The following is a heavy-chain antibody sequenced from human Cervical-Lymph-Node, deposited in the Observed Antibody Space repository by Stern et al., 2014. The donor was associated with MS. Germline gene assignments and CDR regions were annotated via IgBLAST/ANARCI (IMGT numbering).Heavy chain of an antibody. Sequence: EVHLVESGGGLVQPGGSLRLSCAASGFTFSNYAMTWVRQAPGKGLEWVSTISESGLTTYYADSGKGRFTLSRDNSKNTVFLQMNSLRAEDTAVYYCARGGPGGTSFDYWGQGTLVTVSS. CDR3: ARGGPGGTSFDY. V-gene: IGHV3-23*04. CDR1: GFTFSNYA. D-gene: IGHD2-2*01. CDR2: ISESGLTT. J-gene: IGHJ4*02.